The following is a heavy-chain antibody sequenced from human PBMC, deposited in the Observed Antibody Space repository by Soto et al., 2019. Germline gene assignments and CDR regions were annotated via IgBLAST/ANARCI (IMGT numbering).Heavy chain of an antibody. CDR1: GGSFSGYY. V-gene: IGHV4-34*01. Sequence: SETLSLTCAVYGGSFSGYYWSWIRQPPGKGLEWIGEINHSGSTNYNPSLKSRVTISVDRSKNQFSLNLSFVTAADTAVYYCATMGTPATGLYYFDNRGQRTLVTVSS. D-gene: IGHD1-7*01. CDR3: ATMGTPATGLYYFDN. J-gene: IGHJ4*02. CDR2: INHSGST.